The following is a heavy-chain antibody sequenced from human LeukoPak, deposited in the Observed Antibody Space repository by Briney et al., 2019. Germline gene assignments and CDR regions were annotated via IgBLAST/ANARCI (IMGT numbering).Heavy chain of an antibody. D-gene: IGHD3-22*01. J-gene: IGHJ3*02. Sequence: GGSLRLSCAASGFTFSSYAMSWVRQAPGKGLEWVSAISGSGGSTYYADSVKGRFTISRDNSKNTLYLQMNSLRAEDTAVYYCAKGVTMIVVVHDAFDIWGQGTMVTVYS. V-gene: IGHV3-23*01. CDR1: GFTFSSYA. CDR2: ISGSGGST. CDR3: AKGVTMIVVVHDAFDI.